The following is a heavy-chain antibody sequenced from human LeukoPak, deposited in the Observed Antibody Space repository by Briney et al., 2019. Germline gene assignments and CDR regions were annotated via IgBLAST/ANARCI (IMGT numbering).Heavy chain of an antibody. J-gene: IGHJ6*03. CDR3: ARVDGSFANYYYYYMDV. CDR2: IIPIFGTA. V-gene: IGHV1-69*06. CDR1: GYTFTSYA. D-gene: IGHD1-26*01. Sequence: ASVKVSCKASGYTFTSYAMNWVRQAPGQGLEWMGGIIPIFGTANYAQKFQGRVTITADKSTSTAYMELSSLRSEDTAVYYCARVDGSFANYYYYYMDVWGKGTTVTVSS.